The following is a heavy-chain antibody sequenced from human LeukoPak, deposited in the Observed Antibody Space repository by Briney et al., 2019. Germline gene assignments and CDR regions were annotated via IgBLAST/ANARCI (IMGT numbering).Heavy chain of an antibody. Sequence: SVKVSCKASGFPLSSSAVQWVRQAGGQRLEWIGWIVVGSNNTNYAQRFQERVTITRDMSTSTAYMELSSLRSEDTAVYYCAAPYTTRWFDLWGRGTLVTVSS. CDR3: AAPYTTRWFDL. CDR2: IVVGSNNT. D-gene: IGHD6-13*01. V-gene: IGHV1-58*01. J-gene: IGHJ5*02. CDR1: GFPLSSSA.